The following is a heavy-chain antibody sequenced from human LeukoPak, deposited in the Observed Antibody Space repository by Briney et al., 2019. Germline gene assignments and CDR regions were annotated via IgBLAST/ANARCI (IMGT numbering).Heavy chain of an antibody. CDR3: ARYRGASGYHFDY. CDR1: GGSISSSSYY. Sequence: SETLSLTCTVSGGSISSSSYYWGWIRQPPGKGLEWIGSIYYSGSTYYNPSLKSRVTISVDTSKNQFSLKLYSVTAADTAVYYCARYRGASGYHFDYWGQGTLVTVSS. D-gene: IGHD5-12*01. V-gene: IGHV4-39*07. J-gene: IGHJ4*02. CDR2: IYYSGST.